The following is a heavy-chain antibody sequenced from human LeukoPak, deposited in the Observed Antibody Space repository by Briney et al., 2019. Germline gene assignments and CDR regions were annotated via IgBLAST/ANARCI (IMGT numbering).Heavy chain of an antibody. D-gene: IGHD3-22*01. V-gene: IGHV1-18*01. J-gene: IGHJ4*02. CDR1: GYTFTSYG. Sequence: GASVKVSCKASGYTFTSYGISWVRQAPGQGLEWMGWISAYNGNTNYAQKLQGRVTMTTDTSTSTAYMELRRLRSDDTAVYYCARGLSYYYDSSGYHHFDYWGQGTLVTVSS. CDR2: ISAYNGNT. CDR3: ARGLSYYYDSSGYHHFDY.